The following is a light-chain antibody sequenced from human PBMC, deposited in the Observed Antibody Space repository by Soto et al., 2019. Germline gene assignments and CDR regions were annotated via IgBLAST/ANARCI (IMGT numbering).Light chain of an antibody. V-gene: IGKV4-1*01. J-gene: IGKJ1*01. CDR2: WAS. CDR1: QSVLSSSNNRNY. Sequence: DIVMTHLPDFVSVSLGDRATINCKSSQSVLSSSNNRNYLAWFQLKPGQPPKLLIYWASTRESGVPDRFSGSGSGTDFTLTISSLQAEDVAVYYCQQYYSTCWTFGQGTKVDIK. CDR3: QQYYSTCWT.